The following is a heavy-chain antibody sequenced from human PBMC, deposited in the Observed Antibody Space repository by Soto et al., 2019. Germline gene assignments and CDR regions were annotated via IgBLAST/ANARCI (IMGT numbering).Heavy chain of an antibody. CDR2: ISFDGNNK. J-gene: IGHJ4*02. D-gene: IGHD5-12*01. Sequence: GGSLRLSCAASGFTFSSYTMHWVRQAPGKGLEWVALISFDGNNKYYTDSVKGRFTISRDNSKNTLYLQVNSLRAEDTAIYYCTKCTLTPKRGYSGHDGDYWGQGTLVTVSS. V-gene: IGHV3-30*18. CDR3: TKCTLTPKRGYSGHDGDY. CDR1: GFTFSSYT.